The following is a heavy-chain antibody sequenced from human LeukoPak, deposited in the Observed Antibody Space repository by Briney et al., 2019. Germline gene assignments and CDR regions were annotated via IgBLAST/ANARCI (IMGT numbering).Heavy chain of an antibody. J-gene: IGHJ4*02. D-gene: IGHD3-10*01. CDR2: ISNSGSTI. V-gene: IGHV3-48*03. CDR3: ARDRVLGSGSNDY. Sequence: GGSLRLSCAASGFTFSSYEMNWVRQAPKKGLEWVSYISNSGSTIYYADSVKGRFTISRDNAKNSLYLQMNSLRAEDTAVYYCARDRVLGSGSNDYWGQGTLVTVSS. CDR1: GFTFSSYE.